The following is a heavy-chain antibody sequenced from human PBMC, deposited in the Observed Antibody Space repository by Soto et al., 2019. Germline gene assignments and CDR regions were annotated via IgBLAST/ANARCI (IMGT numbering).Heavy chain of an antibody. CDR3: ASLCNYDFWSAHDY. CDR1: GGCVSSGSYY. Sequence: PSGTMELTCTVCGGCVSSGSYYWRWIRKPPGKGLELIGYIYYSGSTNYTPSLKSRVTISVDTSKNQFSLKLSSVTAADTAVYYCASLCNYDFWSAHDYWGQGTLVTVSS. V-gene: IGHV4-61*01. D-gene: IGHD3-3*01. CDR2: IYYSGST. J-gene: IGHJ4*02.